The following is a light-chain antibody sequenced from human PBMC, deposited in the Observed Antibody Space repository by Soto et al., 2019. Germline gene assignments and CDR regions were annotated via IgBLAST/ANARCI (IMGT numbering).Light chain of an antibody. CDR3: CSYAGTNYV. J-gene: IGLJ1*01. CDR2: DVS. V-gene: IGLV2-11*01. CDR1: RNDVGGYNY. Sequence: QSVLTQPRSVSGSPGQSVTISCTGTRNDVGGYNYVSWYQQHPGKAPKLMIYDVSKRPSGVPDRFSGSKSGNTASLTISGLQAEDEADYYCCSYAGTNYVFGTGTKVTVL.